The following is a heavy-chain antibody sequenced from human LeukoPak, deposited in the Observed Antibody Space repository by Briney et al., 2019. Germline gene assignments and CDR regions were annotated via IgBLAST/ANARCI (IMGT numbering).Heavy chain of an antibody. Sequence: SETLSLTCTVTGGSISSYYWSWIRQPPGKGLEWIGYIYYSGSTNYNPSLKSRVTISVDTSKNQFSLKLSSVTAADTAVYYCARTVSGGYPFAFAIWGQGTMVTVSS. CDR2: IYYSGST. CDR3: ARTVSGGYPFAFAI. V-gene: IGHV4-59*01. CDR1: GGSISSYY. J-gene: IGHJ3*02. D-gene: IGHD6-19*01.